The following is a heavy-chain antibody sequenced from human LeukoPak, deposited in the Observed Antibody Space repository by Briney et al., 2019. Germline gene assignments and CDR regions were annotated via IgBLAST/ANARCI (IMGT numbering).Heavy chain of an antibody. J-gene: IGHJ4*02. V-gene: IGHV3-23*01. D-gene: IGHD5-24*01. Sequence: GGSLRLSCAATGFTFNTDTMGWVRQAPGKVLEWVSSISGDGGSTYFVDSVKGRFTISRDNSENTLIVQMHSLRAEDTALYHCVRARDGYNSLDFWGQGTLVTVSS. CDR3: VRARDGYNSLDF. CDR1: GFTFNTDT. CDR2: ISGDGGST.